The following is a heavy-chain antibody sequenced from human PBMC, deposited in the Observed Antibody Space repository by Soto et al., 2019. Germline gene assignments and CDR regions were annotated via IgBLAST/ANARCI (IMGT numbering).Heavy chain of an antibody. CDR3: ARDLRGAPYSWLDS. V-gene: IGHV4-59*01. J-gene: IGHJ5*01. CDR2: IYNRGST. Sequence: QVQLQESGPGLVKPSETLSLTCSVSGGSISTYYWSWIRQSPGKGLEWIGYIYNRGSTNYNPSLESRVAISVNTSKNQFSLQLNSVTADDTAVYYCARDLRGAPYSWLDSWGQGMLVTVSS. CDR1: GGSISTYY.